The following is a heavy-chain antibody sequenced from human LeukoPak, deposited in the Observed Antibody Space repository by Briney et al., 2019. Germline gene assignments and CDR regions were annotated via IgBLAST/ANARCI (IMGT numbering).Heavy chain of an antibody. CDR1: GGSISSGGYS. D-gene: IGHD3-3*01. J-gene: IGHJ3*02. CDR2: IYHSGST. Sequence: PSQTLSLTCAVSGGSISSGGYSWSWIRQPPGKGLEWIGYIYHSGSTYYNPSLKSRVTMSVDRSKNQFSLKLSSVTAADTAVYYCARGILTIFGVVIPDAFDIWGQGTMVTVSS. CDR3: ARGILTIFGVVIPDAFDI. V-gene: IGHV4-30-2*01.